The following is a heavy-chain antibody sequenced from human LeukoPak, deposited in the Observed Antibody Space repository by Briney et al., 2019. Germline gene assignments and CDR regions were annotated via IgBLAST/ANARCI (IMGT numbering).Heavy chain of an antibody. CDR3: ARATVTYFDY. D-gene: IGHD4-17*01. J-gene: IGHJ4*02. V-gene: IGHV1-69*04. CDR2: IIPILGIA. Sequence: WMGRIIPILGIANYAQKFQGRVTITADKSTSTAYMELSSLRSEDTAVYYCARATVTYFDYWGQGTLVTVSS.